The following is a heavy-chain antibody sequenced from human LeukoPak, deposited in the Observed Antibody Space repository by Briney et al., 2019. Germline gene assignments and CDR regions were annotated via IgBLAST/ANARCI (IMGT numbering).Heavy chain of an antibody. J-gene: IGHJ4*02. D-gene: IGHD3-22*01. V-gene: IGHV1-69*04. Sequence: ASVKVSCKASGGTFSSYAISWVRQAPGQGLEWMGRIIPILGIANYAQKFQGRVTITADKSTSTAYMELSSLRSEDTAVYYCARADYYDSSGYPAVFFFNYWGQGTLVTVSS. CDR1: GGTFSSYA. CDR2: IIPILGIA. CDR3: ARADYYDSSGYPAVFFFNY.